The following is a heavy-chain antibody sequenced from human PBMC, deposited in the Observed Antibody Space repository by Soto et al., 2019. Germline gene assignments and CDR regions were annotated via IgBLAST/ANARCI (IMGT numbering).Heavy chain of an antibody. Sequence: VQLVESGGGLVQPGGSLKLSCAASGFTFSGSAMHWVRQASGKGLEWVGRIRSKANSYATAYAASVKGRFTIARADSKNTAYLQMNSLKTEDTAVYYCTRQVAVGSMDVWGQGTTVSVSS. D-gene: IGHD2-15*01. CDR2: IRSKANSYAT. CDR1: GFTFSGSA. J-gene: IGHJ6*02. V-gene: IGHV3-73*02. CDR3: TRQVAVGSMDV.